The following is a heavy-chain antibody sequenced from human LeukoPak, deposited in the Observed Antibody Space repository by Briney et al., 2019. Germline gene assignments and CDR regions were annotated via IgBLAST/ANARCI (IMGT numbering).Heavy chain of an antibody. CDR2: IRSKANSYAT. V-gene: IGHV3-73*01. J-gene: IGHJ6*02. D-gene: IGHD3-22*01. CDR3: TRHPSYDSSVVVGMDV. Sequence: GGSLRLSCAASGFTFSGSAMHWVRQASGKGLEWVGRIRSKANSYATAYAASVKGRFTISRDDSKNTAYLQMNSLKTEDTAVYYCTRHPSYDSSVVVGMDVWGQGTTVTVSS. CDR1: GFTFSGSA.